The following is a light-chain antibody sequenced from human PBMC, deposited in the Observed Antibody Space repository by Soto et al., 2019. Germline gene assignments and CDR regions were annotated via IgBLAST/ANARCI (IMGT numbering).Light chain of an antibody. J-gene: IGKJ3*01. CDR3: QKYNSAPPFT. CDR1: QSISNY. V-gene: IGKV1-27*01. Sequence: DIQMTQSPSSLSASVGDRVTITCRASQSISNYLAWYQQKPGKVPKLLIYAASTLQSGDPSRFSGSGSGTDFTLTISSLQPEDVATYYCQKYNSAPPFTFGPGTKVDIK. CDR2: AAS.